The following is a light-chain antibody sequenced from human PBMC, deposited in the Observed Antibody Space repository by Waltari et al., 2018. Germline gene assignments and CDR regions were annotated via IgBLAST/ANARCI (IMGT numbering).Light chain of an antibody. Sequence: SYDLTQPLSVSVALGPTARITCTTNNLGNKNVHWYQQKPGQAPVLVMYRDSNRPSGSPERFSGSNSGNTATLTITRAQAGDEADYYCQTWDSNIVVFGGGTKLTVV. J-gene: IGLJ2*01. CDR2: RDS. V-gene: IGLV3-9*01. CDR3: QTWDSNIVV. CDR1: NLGNKN.